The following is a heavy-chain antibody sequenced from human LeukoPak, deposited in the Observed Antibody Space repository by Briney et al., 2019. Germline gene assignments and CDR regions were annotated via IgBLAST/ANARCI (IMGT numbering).Heavy chain of an antibody. CDR3: ATGDSSGWYYFDY. J-gene: IGHJ4*02. V-gene: IGHV1-69*05. Sequence: SVKVSCKASGGTFSSYAISWVRQAPRQGLEWMGRIIPIFGTANYAQKFQGRVTITTDESTSTAYMELSSLRSEDTAVYYCATGDSSGWYYFDYWGQGTLVTVSS. D-gene: IGHD6-19*01. CDR2: IIPIFGTA. CDR1: GGTFSSYA.